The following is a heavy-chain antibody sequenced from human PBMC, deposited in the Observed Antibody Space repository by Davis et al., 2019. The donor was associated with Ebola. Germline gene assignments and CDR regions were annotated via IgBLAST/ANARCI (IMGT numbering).Heavy chain of an antibody. CDR2: ISSNGGST. CDR1: GFTFSSNA. V-gene: IGHV3-64D*06. CDR3: VKGGGYSSGWYSPFDY. J-gene: IGHJ4*02. Sequence: GESLKISCSASGFTFSSNAMHWVRQAPGKGLEYVSAISSNGGSTYYADSVRGRFTISRDNSKNTLYLQMSSLRAEDTALYYCVKGGGYSSGWYSPFDYWGQGTLVTVSS. D-gene: IGHD6-19*01.